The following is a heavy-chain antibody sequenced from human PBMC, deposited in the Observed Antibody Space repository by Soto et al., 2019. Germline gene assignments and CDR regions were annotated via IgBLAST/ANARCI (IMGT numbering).Heavy chain of an antibody. J-gene: IGHJ4*02. CDR1: RYTFTTYA. CDR3: ARDGRRGYSYGHFDY. Sequence: ASVKVSCKASRYTFTTYALHWVRQAPAQRLEWMGWINAGIADIKYSQKFQGRVTITRDTSASTVYMELSSLRSEATAVYYCARDGRRGYSYGHFDYWGQGTLVTVSS. V-gene: IGHV1-3*01. CDR2: INAGIADI. D-gene: IGHD5-18*01.